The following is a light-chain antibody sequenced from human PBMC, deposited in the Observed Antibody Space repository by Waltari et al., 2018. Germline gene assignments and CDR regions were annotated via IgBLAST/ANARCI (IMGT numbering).Light chain of an antibody. CDR3: QQRSKSFT. Sequence: EIVLKQSPATLSLSPGDRATLSCRATQSISSYLAWYQQKPGQAPRLLIYDASTRAAGIPARFSGSGSVTDFTLTISSLEPEDCAIYYCQQRSKSFTFGPGTKVDMK. J-gene: IGKJ3*01. CDR1: QSISSY. V-gene: IGKV3-11*01. CDR2: DAS.